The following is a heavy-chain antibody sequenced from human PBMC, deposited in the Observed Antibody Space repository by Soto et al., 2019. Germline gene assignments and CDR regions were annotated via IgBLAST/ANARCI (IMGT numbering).Heavy chain of an antibody. D-gene: IGHD6-19*01. V-gene: IGHV5-51*01. CDR2: IYPGDSDT. CDR1: GYSFTSYW. Sequence: GESLKISCKGSGYSFTSYWIGWVRQMPGKGLEWMGIIYPGDSDTRYSPSFQGQVTISADKSISTAYLQWSSLKASDTAMYYCATHGQWLAEEYYYGMDVWGQRSTGPVSS. CDR3: ATHGQWLAEEYYYGMDV. J-gene: IGHJ6*02.